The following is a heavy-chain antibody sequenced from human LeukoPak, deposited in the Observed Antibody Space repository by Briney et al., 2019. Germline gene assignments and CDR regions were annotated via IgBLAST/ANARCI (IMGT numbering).Heavy chain of an antibody. Sequence: GGSLRLSCAASGFTFSSYWMHWVRQAPGAGLVWVSRIDSDGTSTSYADSVKGRFTISRDNAKNTLDLQMNSLRADDTAVHYCARDGILGSHDYWGQGTLVTVSS. CDR1: GFTFSSYW. CDR3: ARDGILGSHDY. CDR2: IDSDGTST. D-gene: IGHD3-3*02. V-gene: IGHV3-74*01. J-gene: IGHJ4*02.